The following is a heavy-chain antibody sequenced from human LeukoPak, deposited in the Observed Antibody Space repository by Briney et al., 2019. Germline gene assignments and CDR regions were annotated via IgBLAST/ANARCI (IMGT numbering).Heavy chain of an antibody. D-gene: IGHD3-10*01. Sequence: PSETLSLTCAVYGGSFSGYYWSWIRQPPGKGLEWIGEINHSGSTNYNPSLKSRVTISVDTSKNQFSLKLSSVTAADTAVYYCARGRKGSYYPFDYWGQGTLVTVSS. CDR3: ARGRKGSYYPFDY. J-gene: IGHJ4*02. V-gene: IGHV4-34*01. CDR1: GGSFSGYY. CDR2: INHSGST.